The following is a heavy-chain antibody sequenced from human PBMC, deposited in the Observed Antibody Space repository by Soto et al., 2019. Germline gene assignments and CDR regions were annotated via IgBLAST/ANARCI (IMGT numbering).Heavy chain of an antibody. CDR2: IYYSGST. CDR1: GGSISSGGYY. D-gene: IGHD5-12*01. Sequence: SETLSLTCTVSGGSISSGGYYWSWIRQHPGKGLEWIGYIYYSGSTNYNPSLKSRVTMSVDTSKSQVSLKLISVTAADTAVYYWATQDSGYEAPFDYWGQGALVTVAS. V-gene: IGHV4-61*08. CDR3: ATQDSGYEAPFDY. J-gene: IGHJ4*02.